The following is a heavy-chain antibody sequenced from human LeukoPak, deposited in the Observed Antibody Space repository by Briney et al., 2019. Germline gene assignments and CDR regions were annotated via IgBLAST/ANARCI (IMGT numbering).Heavy chain of an antibody. J-gene: IGHJ1*01. V-gene: IGHV4-61*05. CDR3: ARAAGYCSSTSCYSTEYFQH. Sequence: SETLSLTCTVSGGSISSSSYYWGWIRQPPGKGLEWIGYIYYSGSTNYNPSLKSRVTISVDTSKNQFSLKLSSVTAADTAVYYCARAAGYCSSTSCYSTEYFQHWGQGTLVTVSS. CDR1: GGSISSSSYY. CDR2: IYYSGST. D-gene: IGHD2-2*02.